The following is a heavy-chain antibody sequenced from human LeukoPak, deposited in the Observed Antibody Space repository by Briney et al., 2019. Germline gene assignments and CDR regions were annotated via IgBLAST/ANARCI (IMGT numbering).Heavy chain of an antibody. CDR3: ARGGRDGYNYDY. CDR2: IYYSGST. J-gene: IGHJ4*02. D-gene: IGHD5-24*01. Sequence: SETLSLTCTVSGGSISSYYWSWIRQPPGKGLEWIAYIYYSGSTNYNPSLKSRVTISVDTSKNQFSLKLSSVTAAGTAVYYCARGGRDGYNYDYWGQGTLVTVSS. CDR1: GGSISSYY. V-gene: IGHV4-59*01.